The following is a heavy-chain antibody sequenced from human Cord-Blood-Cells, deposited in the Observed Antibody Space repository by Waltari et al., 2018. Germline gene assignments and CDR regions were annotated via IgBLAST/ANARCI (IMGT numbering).Heavy chain of an antibody. CDR3: VRVEYGGAAAGYWYFDL. V-gene: IGHV4-34*01. Sequence: QVQLQQWGAGLLKPSETLSLTCAAYGGSFSGYYWSWIRQPPGKGLGWIGEINHSGSTNYNPSLKSRVTISVDTSKNQFSLKLSSVTAADTAVYYCVRVEYGGAAAGYWYFDLWGRGTLVTVSS. CDR2: INHSGST. CDR1: GGSFSGYY. D-gene: IGHD6-13*01. J-gene: IGHJ2*01.